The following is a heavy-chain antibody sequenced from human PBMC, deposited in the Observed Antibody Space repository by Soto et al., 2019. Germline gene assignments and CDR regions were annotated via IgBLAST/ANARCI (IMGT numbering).Heavy chain of an antibody. Sequence: QVQLQESGPGLVKPSGTLSLTCGVSRGSVSSNNWWTWVRQPPGKGLEWIGEIYQTGTTNYNPSLQSRVTISLDKSNNHFSLKLNSVTAADTAVYYYARRIALSGTAGAPGDWGQGTLVIVSS. CDR2: IYQTGTT. V-gene: IGHV4-4*02. CDR1: RGSVSSNNW. J-gene: IGHJ4*02. CDR3: ARRIALSGTAGAPGD. D-gene: IGHD6-19*01.